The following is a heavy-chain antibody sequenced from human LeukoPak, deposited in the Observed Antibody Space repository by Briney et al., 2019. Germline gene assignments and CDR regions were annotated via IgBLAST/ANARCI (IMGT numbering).Heavy chain of an antibody. Sequence: ASVKVSCKASGYTFTGYYMHWVRQAPGQGLEWMGWINPNSGGTNYAQKFQGRVTMTRDTSISTAYMELSRLRSDDTAVYYCARGVIGRGYYYDSSGAQGVWNFDYWGQGTLVTVSS. CDR1: GYTFTGYY. V-gene: IGHV1-2*02. D-gene: IGHD3-22*01. J-gene: IGHJ4*02. CDR3: ARGVIGRGYYYDSSGAQGVWNFDY. CDR2: INPNSGGT.